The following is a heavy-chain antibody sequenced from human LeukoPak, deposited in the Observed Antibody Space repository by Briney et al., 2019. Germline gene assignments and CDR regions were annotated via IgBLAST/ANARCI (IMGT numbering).Heavy chain of an antibody. CDR2: ITWNSGSI. CDR3: ARGNIGSYLPI. CDR1: GFTFDDFA. Sequence: GGSLRLSCAASGFTFDDFAFHWVRQAPGKGLEWVAGITWNSGSIDYADSVKGRFTISRDNSKNTLYLQMNSLRAEDTAVYYCARGNIGSYLPIWGQGTMVTVSS. D-gene: IGHD1-26*01. V-gene: IGHV3-9*01. J-gene: IGHJ3*02.